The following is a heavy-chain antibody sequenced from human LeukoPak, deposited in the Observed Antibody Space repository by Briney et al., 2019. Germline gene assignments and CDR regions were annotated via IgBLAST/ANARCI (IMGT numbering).Heavy chain of an antibody. J-gene: IGHJ4*02. V-gene: IGHV4-4*07. CDR2: IYSSGST. CDR1: GASISAFH. Sequence: SETLSLTCTVSGASISAFHWTWFRQPAGKALVWIGLIYSSGSTLFNPSLKSRVAMSLDLAKNQLSLRLTSLTAADTAMYYCARKDGDYWGQGTLVTVSS. CDR3: ARKDGDY.